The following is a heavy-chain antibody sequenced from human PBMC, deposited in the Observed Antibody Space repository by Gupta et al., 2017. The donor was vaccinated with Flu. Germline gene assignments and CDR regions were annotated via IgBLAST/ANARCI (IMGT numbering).Heavy chain of an antibody. CDR3: TTKGRGVVIPQYYGMDV. J-gene: IGHJ6*02. V-gene: IGHV3-15*01. Sequence: GLEWVGRIKSKTDGGTTDYAAPVKGRFTISRDDSKNTLYLQMNSLKTEDTAVYYCTTKGRGVVIPQYYGMDVWGQGTTVTVSS. D-gene: IGHD3-3*01. CDR2: IKSKTDGGTT.